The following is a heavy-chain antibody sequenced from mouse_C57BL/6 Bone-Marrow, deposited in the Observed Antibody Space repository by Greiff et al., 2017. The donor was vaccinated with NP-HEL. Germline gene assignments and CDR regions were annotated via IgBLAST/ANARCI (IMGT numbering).Heavy chain of an antibody. CDR2: INSDGGST. CDR1: EYEFPSYD. V-gene: IGHV5-2*01. CDR3: ARQCYEYDDWCFDV. J-gene: IGHJ1*03. Sequence: EVQLMESGGGLVQPGESLKLSCESSEYEFPSYDMSWVRQTPETRLELVAAINSDGGSTYYPDTMEGRFIISRDNTKNTLYLQMSSLRSEDTAVDYGARQCYEYDDWCFDVWGTGTTVTVSS. D-gene: IGHD2-4*01.